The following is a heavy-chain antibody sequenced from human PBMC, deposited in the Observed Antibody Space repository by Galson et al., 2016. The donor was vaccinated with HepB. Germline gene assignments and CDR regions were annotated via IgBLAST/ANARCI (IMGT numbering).Heavy chain of an antibody. CDR1: GFSFSDYA. V-gene: IGHV3-7*01. CDR3: AKKWSYGDYSYFDY. CDR2: IKEDGSEE. J-gene: IGHJ4*02. Sequence: SLRLSCAVSGFSFSDYAMSWVRQAPGKGLEWVANIKEDGSEEYYVDSVKGRFTISRDNAKNSLYLQMNRLRAEDTAVYYCAKKWSYGDYSYFDYWGQGTLVTVSS. D-gene: IGHD4-17*01.